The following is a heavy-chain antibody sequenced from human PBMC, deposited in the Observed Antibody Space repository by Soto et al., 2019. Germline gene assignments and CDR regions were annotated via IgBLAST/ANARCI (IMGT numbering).Heavy chain of an antibody. J-gene: IGHJ5*02. CDR1: GGSISSGDYY. CDR3: ARELLSYGSGSYYNTNWFDP. Sequence: SETLSLTCTVSGGSISSGDYYWSWIRQPPGKGLEWIGYIYYSGSTYYNPSLKSRVTISVDTSKNQFSLKLSSVTAADTAVYYCARELLSYGSGSYYNTNWFDPWGQGTLVTVSS. V-gene: IGHV4-30-4*01. CDR2: IYYSGST. D-gene: IGHD3-10*01.